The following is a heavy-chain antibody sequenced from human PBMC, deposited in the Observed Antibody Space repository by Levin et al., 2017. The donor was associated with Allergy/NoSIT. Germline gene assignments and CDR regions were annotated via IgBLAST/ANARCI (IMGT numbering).Heavy chain of an antibody. D-gene: IGHD6-19*01. V-gene: IGHV4-39*01. J-gene: IGHJ4*02. Sequence: SETLSLTCTVSGGSISSSSDDWGWIRQPPGKGLEWTGSIYYSGNTYYNPSLKSRVTISVDTSKNQFSLNLSSVTAADTAVYYCARQVVAGTPRFDYWGQGTLVTVSS. CDR3: ARQVVAGTPRFDY. CDR2: IYYSGNT. CDR1: GGSISSSSDD.